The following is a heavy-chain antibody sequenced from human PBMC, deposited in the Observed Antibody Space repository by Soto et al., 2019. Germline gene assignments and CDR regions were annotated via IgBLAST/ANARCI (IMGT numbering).Heavy chain of an antibody. D-gene: IGHD4-17*01. CDR3: ASSTNDYGDRH. J-gene: IGHJ4*02. V-gene: IGHV1-8*01. CDR2: MNPNSGNT. CDR1: GYTFTSYD. Sequence: QVQLVQSGAEVKKPGASVKVSCRASGYTFTSYDINWVRQATGQGLEWMGWMNPNSGNTGYAQKFQGRVTMTRNTSISTAYMELSSLTSDDTAVYYCASSTNDYGDRHWGQGTLVTVSS.